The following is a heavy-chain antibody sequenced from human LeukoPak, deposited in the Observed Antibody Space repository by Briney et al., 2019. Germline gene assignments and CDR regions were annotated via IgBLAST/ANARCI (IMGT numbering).Heavy chain of an antibody. J-gene: IGHJ6*02. CDR1: GFTFSSYG. Sequence: GGSLRLSCAASGFTFSSYGMHWVRQAPGKGVEWVAVIWYDGSNKYYADSVKGRFTISRDNSKNTLYLQMNSLRAEDTAVYYCAREIAGARITPHGMDVWGQGTTVTVSS. CDR3: AREIAGARITPHGMDV. CDR2: IWYDGSNK. V-gene: IGHV3-33*01. D-gene: IGHD3-16*01.